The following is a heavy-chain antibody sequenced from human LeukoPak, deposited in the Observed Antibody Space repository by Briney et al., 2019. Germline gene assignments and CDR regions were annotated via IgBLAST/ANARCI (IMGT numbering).Heavy chain of an antibody. Sequence: GGSLRLSCAASGFTFSDYYMSWIRQAPGKGLEWVSYISSSGSTIYYADSVKGRFTISRDNAKNSLYLQMNSLRAEDTAVYYCARLVVVAATPGYFDYWGQGTLVTVSS. V-gene: IGHV3-11*01. CDR1: GFTFSDYY. J-gene: IGHJ4*02. D-gene: IGHD2-15*01. CDR2: ISSSGSTI. CDR3: ARLVVVAATPGYFDY.